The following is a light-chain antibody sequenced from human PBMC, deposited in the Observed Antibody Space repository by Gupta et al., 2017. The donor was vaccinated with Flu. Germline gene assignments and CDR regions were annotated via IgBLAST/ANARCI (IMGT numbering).Light chain of an antibody. CDR1: QNVDRW. CDR3: LQDTNLPLS. CDR2: EIS. J-gene: IGKJ2*03. V-gene: IGKV1-5*03. Sequence: DNQMPQSPSTLSASVGDRVTIPCRASQNVDRWLAWYQQRPGRVPKLLIYEISKVERGVPSRFSGSGSGTEFTLTISRLQPDDFATYYCLQDTNLPLSFGQGTKVDIK.